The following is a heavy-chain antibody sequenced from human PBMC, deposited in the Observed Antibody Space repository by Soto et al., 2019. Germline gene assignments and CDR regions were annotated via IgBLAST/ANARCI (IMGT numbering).Heavy chain of an antibody. CDR3: ARGSYWFDS. J-gene: IGHJ5*01. D-gene: IGHD6-13*01. CDR2: IYHSGST. Sequence: SETLSLTCAVSGDSISRSYWWSWVRQLPGKGLEWIGEIYHSGSTIYNPSLQSRVTLSVDKSKNEFSLKLSSVTAADTAVYYCARGSYWFDSWGQGTLVTVSS. V-gene: IGHV4-4*02. CDR1: GDSISRSYW.